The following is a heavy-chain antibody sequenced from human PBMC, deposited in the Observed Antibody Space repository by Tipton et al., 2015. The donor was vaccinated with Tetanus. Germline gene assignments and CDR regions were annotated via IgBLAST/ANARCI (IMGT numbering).Heavy chain of an antibody. D-gene: IGHD3-16*01. CDR1: GYVFTMYW. J-gene: IGHJ4*02. CDR3: AGHLGGFRGGLAGAN. CDR2: IYPGNSDT. Sequence: QLVQSGAEVKEPGESLKISCKGSGYVFTMYWIAWVRQMPGKGLEWMGLIYPGNSDTRYSPSFQGQVTISADKSISTAYLQWNSREASGAAVYDCAGHLGGFRGGLAGANWGQGTLVTVSS. V-gene: IGHV5-51*01.